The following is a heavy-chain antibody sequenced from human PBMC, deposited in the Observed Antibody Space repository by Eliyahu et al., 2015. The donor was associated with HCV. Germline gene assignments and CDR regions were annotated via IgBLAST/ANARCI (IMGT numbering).Heavy chain of an antibody. J-gene: IGHJ4*02. CDR2: IYPCGGP. CDR1: GYSISSGYY. Sequence: QVQLQESGPGLVKPSETLSLTCAVSGYSISSGYYWGWIRQPPGKGLGGVWGIYPCGGPYHNPSLKSRVTISVDTSKNQFSLKLSSVTAADTAVYYCAREETGYSSSWFSPDYWGQGTLVTVSS. V-gene: IGHV4-38-2*02. D-gene: IGHD6-13*01. CDR3: AREETGYSSSWFSPDY.